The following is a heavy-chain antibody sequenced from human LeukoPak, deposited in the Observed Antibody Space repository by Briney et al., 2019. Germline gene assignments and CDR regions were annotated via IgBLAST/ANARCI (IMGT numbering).Heavy chain of an antibody. D-gene: IGHD3-22*01. J-gene: IGHJ4*02. V-gene: IGHV3-53*01. CDR2: IYSGGST. Sequence: GGSLRLSCAASGFTVSSNYMSWVRQAPGKGLEWASVIYSGGSTYYADSVKGRFTISRDNSKNTLYLQMNSLRAEDTAVYYCARAPSSGYDYYFDYWGQGTLVTVSS. CDR1: GFTVSSNY. CDR3: ARAPSSGYDYYFDY.